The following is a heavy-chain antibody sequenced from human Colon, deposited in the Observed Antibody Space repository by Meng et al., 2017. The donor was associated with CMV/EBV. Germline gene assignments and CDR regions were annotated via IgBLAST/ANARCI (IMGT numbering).Heavy chain of an antibody. D-gene: IGHD3-3*01. V-gene: IGHV3-7*01. CDR2: IKYDGSEK. Sequence: GGSLRLSCASSGFTFSDYWMSWVRQAPGKGLEWVANIKYDGSEKYYGDSVRGRFTISRDNAENSLYLQMSNLRVEDTAVYYCAKPIQGRITIFSDWGQGSLVTVS. J-gene: IGHJ4*02. CDR3: AKPIQGRITIFSD. CDR1: GFTFSDYW.